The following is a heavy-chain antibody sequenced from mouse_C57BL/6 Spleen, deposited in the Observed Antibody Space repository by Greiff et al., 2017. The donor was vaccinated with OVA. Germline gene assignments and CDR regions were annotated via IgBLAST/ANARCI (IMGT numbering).Heavy chain of an antibody. J-gene: IGHJ3*01. Sequence: EVQLVESGGGLVKPGGSLKLSCAASGFTFSSYAMSWVRQTPEKRLEWVATISDGGSYTYYPDNVKGRFTISRDNAKNNLYLQMSHLKSEDTAMYYCARDRGLREGFAYWGQGTLVTVSA. D-gene: IGHD2-2*01. V-gene: IGHV5-4*01. CDR1: GFTFSSYA. CDR3: ARDRGLREGFAY. CDR2: ISDGGSYT.